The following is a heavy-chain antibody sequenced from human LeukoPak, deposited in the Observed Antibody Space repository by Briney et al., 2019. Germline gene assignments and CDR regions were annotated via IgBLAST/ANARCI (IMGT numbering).Heavy chain of an antibody. V-gene: IGHV1-69*04. Sequence: SVKVSCKASGGTFSSYAISWVRQAPGQGLEWMGRIIPIVGSTNYAQNFHGRLTITADKSTATAYMELTGLTSEGTAVYYCAPENWFDPWGQGTLVTVSS. CDR1: GGTFSSYA. J-gene: IGHJ5*02. CDR3: APENWFDP. CDR2: IIPIVGST. D-gene: IGHD1-14*01.